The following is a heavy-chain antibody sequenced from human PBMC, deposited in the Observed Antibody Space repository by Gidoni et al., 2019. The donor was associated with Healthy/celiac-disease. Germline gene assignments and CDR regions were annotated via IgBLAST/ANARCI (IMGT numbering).Heavy chain of an antibody. J-gene: IGHJ4*02. CDR1: GGSIRSSSYY. CDR2: IYYSGST. CDR3: ARQTTNYDFWSGYFLDY. V-gene: IGHV4-39*01. D-gene: IGHD3-3*01. Sequence: QLQLQESGPGLVKPSETLSLTCTVSGGSIRSSSYYWGWIRPPPGKGLEWIGSIYYSGSTYYNPSLKSRVTISVDTSKNQFSLKLSSVTAADTAVYYCARQTTNYDFWSGYFLDYWGQGTLVTVSS.